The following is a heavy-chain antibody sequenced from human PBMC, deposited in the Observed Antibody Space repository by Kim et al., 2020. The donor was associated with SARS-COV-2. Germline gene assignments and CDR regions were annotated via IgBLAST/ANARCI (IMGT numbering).Heavy chain of an antibody. V-gene: IGHV1-46*01. Sequence: FTGRVTMTRDTSTSTVYMELSSLRSEDTAVYYCARDGLKGSSSFYYGMDVWGQGTTVTVSS. J-gene: IGHJ6*02. CDR3: ARDGLKGSSSFYYGMDV. D-gene: IGHD6-6*01.